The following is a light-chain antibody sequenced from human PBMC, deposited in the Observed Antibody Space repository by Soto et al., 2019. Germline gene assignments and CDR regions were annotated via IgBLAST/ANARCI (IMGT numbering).Light chain of an antibody. CDR2: EGG. V-gene: IGLV2-23*01. CDR1: SSVSYTL. Sequence: QSAGTQPASVAGCPGQSITISCTGTSSVSYTLVSWYQQHPGKAPKLMIYEGGKRPSGVSNRFSGSKSGNAASLTISGLQAEDEADYYCCSYAGISTFYVFGSGTKVTVL. J-gene: IGLJ1*01. CDR3: CSYAGISTFYV.